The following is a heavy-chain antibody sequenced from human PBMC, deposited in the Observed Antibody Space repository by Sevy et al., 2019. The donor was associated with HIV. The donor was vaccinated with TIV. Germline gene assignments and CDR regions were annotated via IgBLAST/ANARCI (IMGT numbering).Heavy chain of an antibody. CDR3: ARTPNYYDSGGYWYFDL. CDR2: ISAYNGNT. CDR1: GYTFTSYG. J-gene: IGHJ2*01. V-gene: IGHV1-18*04. D-gene: IGHD3-22*01. Sequence: ASVKVSCKASGYTFTSYGISWVRQAPGQGLEWMGWISAYNGNTNYAQKLQGRVTMTTDTSKSTAYMELRSLRSDDTAVYYWARTPNYYDSGGYWYFDLWGRGTLVTVSS.